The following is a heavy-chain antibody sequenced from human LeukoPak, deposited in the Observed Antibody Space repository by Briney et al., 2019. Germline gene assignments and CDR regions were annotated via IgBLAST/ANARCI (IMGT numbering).Heavy chain of an antibody. CDR2: ISYSGVVK. D-gene: IGHD6-13*01. CDR3: AKREKKYSSSSYFDY. CDR1: GYTFSDYG. J-gene: IGHJ4*02. V-gene: IGHV3-30*18. Sequence: GTSLRLSCAASGYTFSDYGMHWVRQAPGKGLEWLSVISYSGVVKFYADSVKGRFTISRDNSKNTLYLQMNSLRAEDTTVYYCAKREKKYSSSSYFDYWGQGNLVTVSS.